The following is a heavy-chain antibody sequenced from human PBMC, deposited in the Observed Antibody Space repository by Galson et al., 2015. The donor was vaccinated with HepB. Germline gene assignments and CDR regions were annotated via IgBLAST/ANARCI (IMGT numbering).Heavy chain of an antibody. D-gene: IGHD3-3*01. CDR2: MNPNSGNT. V-gene: IGHV1-8*01. J-gene: IGHJ4*02. Sequence: SVKVSCKASGYTFTSYDINWVRQATGQGLEWMGWMNPNSGNTGYAQKFQGRVTMTRNTSISTAYMELSSLRSEDTAVYYCARQTQGFWSGYDDYWGPGTLVTVSS. CDR1: GYTFTSYD. CDR3: ARQTQGFWSGYDDY.